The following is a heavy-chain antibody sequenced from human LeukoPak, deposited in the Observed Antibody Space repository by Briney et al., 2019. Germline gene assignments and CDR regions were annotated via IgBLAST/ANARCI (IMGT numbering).Heavy chain of an antibody. V-gene: IGHV3-13*01. J-gene: IGHJ6*02. CDR2: IGTAGDT. CDR3: AREDYYYGMDV. Sequence: GGSLRLSCAASGFTFSSYDMHWVRQAPGKGLEWVSAIGTAGDTYYPGSVKGRFTISRENAKNSLYLEMNSLRAGDTAVYYCAREDYYYGMDVWGQGTTVTVSS. CDR1: GFTFSSYD.